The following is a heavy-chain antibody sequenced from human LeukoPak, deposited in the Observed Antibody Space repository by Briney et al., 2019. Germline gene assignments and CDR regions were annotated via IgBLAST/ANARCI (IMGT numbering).Heavy chain of an antibody. V-gene: IGHV1-2*02. CDR1: EYTFTYYY. CDR3: ARDRSTGRELRGYFDH. J-gene: IGHJ4*02. CDR2: INPNSGAT. Sequence: ASVKVSCKASEYTFTYYYIHWVRQAPGQGLEWMGWINPNSGATNYAQKFQGRVTMTRDTSITTAYMQLTRLTSDDTALYYCARDRSTGRELRGYFDHWGQGALVAVSS. D-gene: IGHD2-2*01.